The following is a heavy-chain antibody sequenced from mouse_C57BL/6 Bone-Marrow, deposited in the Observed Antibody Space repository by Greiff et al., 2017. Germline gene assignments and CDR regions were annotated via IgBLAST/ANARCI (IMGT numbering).Heavy chain of an antibody. V-gene: IGHV1-18*01. D-gene: IGHD4-1*01. J-gene: IGHJ3*01. CDR1: GYTFTDYN. Sequence: EVKLQQSGPELVKPGASVKIPCKASGYTFTDYNMDWVKQSHGKSLEWIGDINPNNGGTIYNQKFKGKATLTVDKSSSTAYMELRSLTSEDTAVYYCALTGTRAWFAYWGQGTLVTVSA. CDR3: ALTGTRAWFAY. CDR2: INPNNGGT.